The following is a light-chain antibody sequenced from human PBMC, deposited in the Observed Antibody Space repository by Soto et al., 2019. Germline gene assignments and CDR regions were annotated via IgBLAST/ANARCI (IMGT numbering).Light chain of an antibody. CDR1: SSDVGGYNY. Sequence: QSVLTQPASVSGSPGQSITISCTGTSSDVGGYNYVSWYQQLPGKAPKLMIYDVSDRPSGVSNRFSGSKSGNTASLTNSGLQAEDEADYYCSSYTSSSLYVFGTGTKVTVL. V-gene: IGLV2-14*01. J-gene: IGLJ1*01. CDR2: DVS. CDR3: SSYTSSSLYV.